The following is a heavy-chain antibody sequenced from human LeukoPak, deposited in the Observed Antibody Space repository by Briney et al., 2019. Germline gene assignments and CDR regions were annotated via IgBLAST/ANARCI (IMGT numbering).Heavy chain of an antibody. CDR2: ISYDGSNK. CDR1: GFTFSSYA. Sequence: PGRSLRLSCAASGFTFSSYAMHWVRQAPGKGLEWVAVISYDGSNKYYADSVKGRFTISRDNSKNTLYLQMNSLRAEDTAVYYCAKDSRYSLPVQIYYYYGMDVWGQGTTVTVSS. D-gene: IGHD2-15*01. J-gene: IGHJ6*02. V-gene: IGHV3-30*04. CDR3: AKDSRYSLPVQIYYYYGMDV.